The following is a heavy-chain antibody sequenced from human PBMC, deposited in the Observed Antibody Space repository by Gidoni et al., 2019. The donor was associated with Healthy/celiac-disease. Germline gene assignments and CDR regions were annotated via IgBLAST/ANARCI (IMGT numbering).Heavy chain of an antibody. CDR1: GFTLRSYS. D-gene: IGHD6-6*01. Sequence: EVQLVESGGGLVKPGGSLRLSCAASGFTLRSYSMNWGRQAPGKGLEWVSSISSSRSYIYYADSVKGRFTISRDNAKNSLYLQMNSLRAEDTAVYYCARGSSSHAALFWGQGTLVTVSS. V-gene: IGHV3-21*01. CDR3: ARGSSSHAALF. J-gene: IGHJ4*02. CDR2: ISSSRSYI.